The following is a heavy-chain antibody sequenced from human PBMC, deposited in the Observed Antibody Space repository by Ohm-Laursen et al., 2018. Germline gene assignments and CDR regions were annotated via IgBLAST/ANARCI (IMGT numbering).Heavy chain of an antibody. CDR1: GAPISTHY. J-gene: IGHJ6*02. Sequence: SETLSLTCTVSGAPISTHYWSWIRQPPGKGLEWIGYIYSSGGTNYNPSLKSRVTMSLDTSRNEFSLKVNFVTVADTAVYYCARDNGIYGMDVWGQGTTVTVSS. V-gene: IGHV4-59*11. CDR3: ARDNGIYGMDV. D-gene: IGHD2-8*01. CDR2: IYSSGGT.